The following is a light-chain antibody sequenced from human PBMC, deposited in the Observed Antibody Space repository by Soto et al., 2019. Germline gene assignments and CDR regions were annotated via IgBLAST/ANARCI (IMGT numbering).Light chain of an antibody. Sequence: ETVLTQSPATLSLSPGETATLSCRASESVDIYLAWYQQKPGQAPRLLIYHSSNRATGIPARLSGSESGTDFNLTIPSLEPADSSVYYRQQRRNWPQLSFGGGPRVEI. CDR1: ESVDIY. J-gene: IGKJ4*01. CDR3: QQRRNWPQLS. V-gene: IGKV3-11*01. CDR2: HSS.